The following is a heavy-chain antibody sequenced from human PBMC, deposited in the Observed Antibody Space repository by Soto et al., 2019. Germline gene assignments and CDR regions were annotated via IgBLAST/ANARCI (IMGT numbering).Heavy chain of an antibody. Sequence: QVQLVQSGAEVKKPGSSVKVSCKASGGTFSTHAIIWVRQAPGHGLEWMGGIIPISGTTYYTQKFQGRVTITAGEPTSTVFMELSSLKSDDTAVFYCARGYCSGGNCYSGMDVWGQGTMVTVSS. J-gene: IGHJ6*02. CDR1: GGTFSTHA. CDR3: ARGYCSGGNCYSGMDV. D-gene: IGHD2-15*01. CDR2: IIPISGTT. V-gene: IGHV1-69*01.